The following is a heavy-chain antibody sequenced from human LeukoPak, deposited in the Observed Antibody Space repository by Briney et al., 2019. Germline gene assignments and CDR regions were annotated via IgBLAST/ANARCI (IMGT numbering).Heavy chain of an antibody. CDR3: ARGGVTMVRGVFFPYYYYGMDV. V-gene: IGHV1-8*01. D-gene: IGHD3-10*01. J-gene: IGHJ6*02. CDR2: MNPNSGNT. Sequence: ASVKVSCKASGYTFTSYDINWVRQATGQGLEWMGWMNPNSGNTGYAQKLQGRVTMTRNTSISTAYMELSSLRSEDTAVYYCARGGVTMVRGVFFPYYYYGMDVWGQGTTVTVSS. CDR1: GYTFTSYD.